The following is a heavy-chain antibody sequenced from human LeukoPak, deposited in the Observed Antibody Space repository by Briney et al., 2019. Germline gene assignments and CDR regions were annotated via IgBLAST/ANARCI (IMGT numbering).Heavy chain of an antibody. CDR2: INHSGST. Sequence: SETLSLTCAVYGGSFSGYYWSWIRQPPGKGLEWIGEINHSGSTNYNPSLKSRVTISVDTSKNQFSLKLSSVTAADTAVYYCAARFLEWPHYYYYYMDVCGKGTTVTVS. J-gene: IGHJ6*03. D-gene: IGHD3-3*01. V-gene: IGHV4-34*01. CDR3: AARFLEWPHYYYYYMDV. CDR1: GGSFSGYY.